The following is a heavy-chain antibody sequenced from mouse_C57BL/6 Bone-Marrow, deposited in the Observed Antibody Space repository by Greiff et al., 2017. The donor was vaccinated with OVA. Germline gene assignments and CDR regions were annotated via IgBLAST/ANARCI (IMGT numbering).Heavy chain of an antibody. D-gene: IGHD1-1*01. Sequence: EVQLVESGGGLVKPGGSLKLSCAASGFTFSSYAMSWVRQTPEKRLEWVATISDGGSYTYYPDNVKGRFTISRDNAKNNLYRQMSHLKSEDTAMYYCAREGYGSSEMAYWGQGTLVTVSA. CDR1: GFTFSSYA. J-gene: IGHJ3*01. V-gene: IGHV5-4*01. CDR3: AREGYGSSEMAY. CDR2: ISDGGSYT.